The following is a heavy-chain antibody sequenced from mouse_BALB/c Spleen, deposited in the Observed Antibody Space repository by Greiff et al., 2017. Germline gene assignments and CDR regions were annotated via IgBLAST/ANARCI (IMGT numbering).Heavy chain of an antibody. V-gene: IGHV1-87*01. J-gene: IGHJ2*01. CDR1: GYTFTSYW. CDR2: IYPGDGDT. D-gene: IGHD2-10*02. Sequence: VKLMESGAELARPGASVKLSCKASGYTFTSYWMQWVKQRPGQGLEWIGAIYPGDGDTRYTQKFKGKATLTADKSSSTAYMQLSSLASEDSAVYYCARWPYGNYVGFDYWGQGTTLTVSS. CDR3: ARWPYGNYVGFDY.